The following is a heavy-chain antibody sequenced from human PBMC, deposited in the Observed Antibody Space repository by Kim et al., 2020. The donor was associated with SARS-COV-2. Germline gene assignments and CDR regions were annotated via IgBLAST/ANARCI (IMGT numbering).Heavy chain of an antibody. Sequence: SETLSLTCTVSGGSISSYYWSWIRQPPGKGLEWIGYIYYSGSTNYNPSLKSRVTISVDTSKNQFSLKLSSVTAADTAVYYCARDRYFLGWFDPWGQGTLVTVSS. CDR2: IYYSGST. V-gene: IGHV4-59*01. J-gene: IGHJ5*02. CDR1: GGSISSYY. CDR3: ARDRYFLGWFDP. D-gene: IGHD1-20*01.